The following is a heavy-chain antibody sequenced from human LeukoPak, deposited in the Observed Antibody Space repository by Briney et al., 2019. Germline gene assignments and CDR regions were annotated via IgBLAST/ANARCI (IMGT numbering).Heavy chain of an antibody. CDR2: QYIGGNT. V-gene: IGHV3-66*01. CDR1: GFTVSSNY. Sequence: GGSLRLSCAASGFTVSSNYMSWVRQAPGKGREWVSVQYIGGNTYYADSVKGRFTISRDKSKNTVYLQMNSLRVEDTAVYYCARGVVLTGYPLDFWGRGTLVTVSS. CDR3: ARGVVLTGYPLDF. J-gene: IGHJ4*02. D-gene: IGHD3-9*01.